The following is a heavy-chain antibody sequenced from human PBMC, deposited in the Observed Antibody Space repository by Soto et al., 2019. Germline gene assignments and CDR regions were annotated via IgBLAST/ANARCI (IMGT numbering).Heavy chain of an antibody. J-gene: IGHJ6*02. CDR3: AREGGGYSYGYDYYYGMDV. CDR1: GFTFSSYD. D-gene: IGHD5-18*01. V-gene: IGHV3-13*01. Sequence: GGSLRLSCAASGFTFSSYDMHWVRQATGKGLEWVSAIGTAGDTYYPGSVKGRFTISRENAKNSLYLQMNSLRAEDTAVYYCAREGGGYSYGYDYYYGMDVWGQGTTVTVSS. CDR2: IGTAGDT.